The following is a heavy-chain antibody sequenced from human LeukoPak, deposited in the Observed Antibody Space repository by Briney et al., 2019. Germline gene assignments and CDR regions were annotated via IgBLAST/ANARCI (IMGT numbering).Heavy chain of an antibody. J-gene: IGHJ4*02. V-gene: IGHV3-15*01. CDR2: IKSKTDGGTT. D-gene: IGHD2-21*02. CDR1: GFTFSNAW. CDR3: TTVRGSNRDWQPFY. Sequence: GGSLRLSCAASGFTFSNAWMNWVRQAPGKGLEWVGRIKSKTDGGTTDYAAPVKGRFTISRDDSKNTLYLQMNSLKTEDTGVYYCTTVRGSNRDWQPFYWGQGTQVTVSS.